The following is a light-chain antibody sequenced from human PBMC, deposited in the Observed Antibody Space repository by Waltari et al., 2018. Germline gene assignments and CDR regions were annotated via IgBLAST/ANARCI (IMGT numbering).Light chain of an antibody. CDR3: QQYGSSPPLT. CDR1: QSVSSSY. V-gene: IGKV3-20*01. J-gene: IGKJ4*01. Sequence: EVVLTQSRGTVSVSPGERAHLSCRASQSVSSSYLAWYQQKPGQAPRLLSYGSSSRATGIPDRFSGSGSGTDFTLTSSRLEPEDSAVYYCQQYGSSPPLTFGGGSKVEIK. CDR2: GSS.